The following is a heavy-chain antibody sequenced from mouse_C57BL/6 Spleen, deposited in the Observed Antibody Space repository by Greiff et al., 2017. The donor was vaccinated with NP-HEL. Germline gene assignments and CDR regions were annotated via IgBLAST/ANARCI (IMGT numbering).Heavy chain of an antibody. D-gene: IGHD1-1*01. CDR2: ISSGGSYT. J-gene: IGHJ4*01. CDR3: SRLFITTVVAYYYAMDY. V-gene: IGHV5-6*01. CDR1: GFTFSSYG. Sequence: EVKLMESGGDLVKPGGSLKLSCAASGFTFSSYGMSWVRQTPDKRLEWFATISSGGSYTYYPDSVKGRFTISRDNAKNTLYLQMSSLKSEDTAMYYCSRLFITTVVAYYYAMDYWGQGTSVTVSS.